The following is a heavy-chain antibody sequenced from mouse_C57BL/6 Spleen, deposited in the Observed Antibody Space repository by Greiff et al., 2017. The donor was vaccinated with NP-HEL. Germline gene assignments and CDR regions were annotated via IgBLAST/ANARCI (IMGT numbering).Heavy chain of an antibody. V-gene: IGHV1-18*01. J-gene: IGHJ4*01. CDR1: GYTFTDYN. Sequence: VQLQQSGPELVKPGASVKIPCKASGYTFTDYNMDWVKQSHGKSLEWIGDINPNNGGTIYNQKFKGKATLTVDKSSSTAYMELRSLTSEDTAVYYCARDYGSSYVRAMDYWGQGTSVTVSS. CDR2: INPNNGGT. D-gene: IGHD1-1*01. CDR3: ARDYGSSYVRAMDY.